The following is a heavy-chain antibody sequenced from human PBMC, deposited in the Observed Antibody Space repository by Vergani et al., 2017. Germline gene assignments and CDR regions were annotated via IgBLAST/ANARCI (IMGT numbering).Heavy chain of an antibody. V-gene: IGHV1-18*01. CDR3: ARNFLGRDIEVVPTAPFWLFDL. CDR2: ISPHTGRT. J-gene: IGHJ2*01. Sequence: QIQLVQSAAEVKKPGAALNVSCKASGYTFRNKDISWLRQAPGQGLEWMGSISPHTGRTNTAQQFQDRVIMTTDTSTSTAYLSLGTLTSDDTAVYCCARNFLGRDIEVVPTAPFWLFDLWGRGTRVTVSS. D-gene: IGHD2-2*01. CDR1: GYTFRNKD.